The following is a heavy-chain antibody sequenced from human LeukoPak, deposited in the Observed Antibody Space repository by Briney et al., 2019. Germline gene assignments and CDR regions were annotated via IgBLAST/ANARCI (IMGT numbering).Heavy chain of an antibody. J-gene: IGHJ3*02. Sequence: SETLSLTCTVSGYSISSGYYWGWIRQPPGKGLEWIGSIYHSGRTYYNPSLKSRVTISVDTSKNQFSLKLSSVTAADTAVYYCAKEYSSGWYGNAFDIWGQGTMVTVSS. V-gene: IGHV4-38-2*02. D-gene: IGHD6-19*01. CDR1: GYSISSGYY. CDR2: IYHSGRT. CDR3: AKEYSSGWYGNAFDI.